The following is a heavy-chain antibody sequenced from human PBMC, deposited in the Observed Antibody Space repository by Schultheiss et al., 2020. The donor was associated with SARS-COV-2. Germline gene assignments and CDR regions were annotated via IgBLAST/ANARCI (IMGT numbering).Heavy chain of an antibody. Sequence: SETLSLTCTVSGGSISSGTYCWSWIRQPAGKGLEWIGRIYPSGATDYNPSLKSRVTISVDASKNQFSLKLTSVTAADAAVYYCARVWYSSSPFDPWGQGTLVTVSS. V-gene: IGHV4-61*02. CDR1: GGSISSGTYC. CDR3: ARVWYSSSPFDP. CDR2: IYPSGAT. J-gene: IGHJ5*02. D-gene: IGHD6-13*01.